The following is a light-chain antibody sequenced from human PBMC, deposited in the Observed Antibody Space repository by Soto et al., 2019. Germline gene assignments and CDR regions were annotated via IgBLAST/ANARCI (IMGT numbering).Light chain of an antibody. CDR1: SSDVGGYNY. J-gene: IGLJ2*01. CDR2: EVS. CDR3: SSYTSSSTLVV. Sequence: QSALTQPASVSGSPGQSITISCTGTSSDVGGYNYVSWYQQHPGKAPKLMIYEVSNRPSGVSNRFSGSKSGNTASLTISGLQTEDEADYYCSSYTSSSTLVVFCGRTNVTVL. V-gene: IGLV2-14*01.